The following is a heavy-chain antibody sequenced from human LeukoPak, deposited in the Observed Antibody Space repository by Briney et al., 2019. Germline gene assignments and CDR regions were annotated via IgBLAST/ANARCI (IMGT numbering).Heavy chain of an antibody. CDR1: GFTFSSYW. D-gene: IGHD2-2*01. CDR2: IKQDGSEK. Sequence: GGSLRLSCAASGFTFSSYWTSWVRQAPGKGLEWVANIKQDGSEKYYVDSVKGRFTISRDNAKNSLYLQMNSLRAEDTAVYYCARGRYQLLWGQGTLVTVSS. J-gene: IGHJ4*02. V-gene: IGHV3-7*01. CDR3: ARGRYQLL.